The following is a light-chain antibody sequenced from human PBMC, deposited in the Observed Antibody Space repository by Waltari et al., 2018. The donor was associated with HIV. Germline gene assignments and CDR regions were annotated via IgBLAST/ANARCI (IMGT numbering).Light chain of an antibody. CDR2: EDT. Sequence: YVLTQAPSVSVAPGQTARITCGGYNVGSKTVHWYQHKPGQALVLVVYEDTDRPSGISEIFSASRSGNTASLTITGLQPEDEADYYCSALDSSLSAHVFGSGTKVTVL. J-gene: IGLJ6*01. CDR1: NVGSKT. V-gene: IGLV3-21*02. CDR3: SALDSSLSAHV.